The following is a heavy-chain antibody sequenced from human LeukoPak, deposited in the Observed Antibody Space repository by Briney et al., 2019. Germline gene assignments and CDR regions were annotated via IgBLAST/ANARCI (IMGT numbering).Heavy chain of an antibody. CDR3: ARPNYYDSSGPGAFDI. CDR2: IYYSGST. D-gene: IGHD3-22*01. Sequence: PSETLSLTCTVSGDSISSSSYNWGSIRQPPGKGLEWIGSIYYSGSTYYNPSLKSRVTISVDTSKKQFSLKLSSVTAAVTAVYYCARPNYYDSSGPGAFDIWGQGTMVTVSS. J-gene: IGHJ3*02. V-gene: IGHV4-39*01. CDR1: GDSISSSSYN.